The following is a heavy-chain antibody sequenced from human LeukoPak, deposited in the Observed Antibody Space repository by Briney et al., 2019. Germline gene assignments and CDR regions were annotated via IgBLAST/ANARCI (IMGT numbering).Heavy chain of an antibody. Sequence: GASVKVSCKVSGYTLTELSMHWVRQAPGEGLEWMGGFDPEDGETIYAQKFQGRVTMTEDTSTDTAYMELSSLRSEDTAVYYCATDLAIAAAGTGTTRDYWGQGTLVTVSS. CDR2: FDPEDGET. J-gene: IGHJ4*02. CDR3: ATDLAIAAAGTGTTRDY. V-gene: IGHV1-24*01. D-gene: IGHD6-13*01. CDR1: GYTLTELS.